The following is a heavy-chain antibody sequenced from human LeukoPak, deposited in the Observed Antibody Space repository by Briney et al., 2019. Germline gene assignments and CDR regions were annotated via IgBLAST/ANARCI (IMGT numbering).Heavy chain of an antibody. V-gene: IGHV4-59*01. J-gene: IGHJ5*02. D-gene: IGHD3-9*01. CDR3: ARDRAGYYGTPFDP. Sequence: SETLSLTCSVSGGSISSYYWSWIRQPPGKGLEWIGYIYYSGSTNYNPSLKSRVTISVDTSKNQFSLKLSSVTAADTAVYYCARDRAGYYGTPFDPWGQGTLVTVSS. CDR1: GGSISSYY. CDR2: IYYSGST.